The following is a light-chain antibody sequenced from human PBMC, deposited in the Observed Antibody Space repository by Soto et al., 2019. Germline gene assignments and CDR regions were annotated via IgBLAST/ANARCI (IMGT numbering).Light chain of an antibody. Sequence: DIQLTQSPSFLSASIGDRVTITCRASQGISSYLAWYQQKPGKAPNLLIYAAFTLQSVVPSRFSGSGSGTEFTLTISSLQPEDFATYYCQQVSTYPITFGQGTRLEIK. V-gene: IGKV1-9*01. CDR2: AAF. J-gene: IGKJ5*01. CDR1: QGISSY. CDR3: QQVSTYPIT.